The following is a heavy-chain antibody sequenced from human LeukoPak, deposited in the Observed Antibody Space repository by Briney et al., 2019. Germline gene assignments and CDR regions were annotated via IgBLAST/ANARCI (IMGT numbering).Heavy chain of an antibody. J-gene: IGHJ4*02. V-gene: IGHV3-74*01. CDR3: ARGKYTAKDY. CDR1: GFTFSTYW. D-gene: IGHD5-18*01. CDR2: ISSDGTST. Sequence: GGSLTLSCAASGFTFSTYWMHWVRQAPGKGLVWVSRISSDGTSTDYADSVKGRFTISRDNAKNTLSLQLNSLRAEDTAVYYCARGKYTAKDYWGQGTLVTVSS.